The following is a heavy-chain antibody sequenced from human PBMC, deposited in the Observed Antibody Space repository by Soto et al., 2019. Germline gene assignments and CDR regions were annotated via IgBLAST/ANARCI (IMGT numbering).Heavy chain of an antibody. Sequence: QLQLQESGPGLVKPSETLSLTCTVPGGSISSSTSYWGWIRQPPGKGLEWIGSINYSGSTYYSPSLKSRVTISADTSKNQFSLKLSSVTAADTAVYYCARPVNYYYYYMDVWGKGTMVTVSS. CDR1: GGSISSSTSY. V-gene: IGHV4-39*01. CDR3: ARPVNYYYYYMDV. J-gene: IGHJ6*03. CDR2: INYSGST.